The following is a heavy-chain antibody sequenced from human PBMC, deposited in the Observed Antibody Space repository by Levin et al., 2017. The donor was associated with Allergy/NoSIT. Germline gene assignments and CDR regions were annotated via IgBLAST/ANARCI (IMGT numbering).Heavy chain of an antibody. Sequence: GESLKISCAASGFTFSSYAMHWVRQAPGKGLEWVAVISYDGSNKYYADSVKGRFTISRDNSKNTLYLQMNSLRAEDTAVYYCARAVGRDTAMVTLDYWGQGTLVTVSS. V-gene: IGHV3-30-3*01. D-gene: IGHD5-18*01. J-gene: IGHJ4*02. CDR2: ISYDGSNK. CDR3: ARAVGRDTAMVTLDY. CDR1: GFTFSSYA.